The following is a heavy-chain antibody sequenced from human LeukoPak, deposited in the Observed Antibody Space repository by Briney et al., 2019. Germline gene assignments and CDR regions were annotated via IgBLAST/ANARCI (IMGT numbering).Heavy chain of an antibody. CDR2: INSDGSTT. CDR3: AKDRIQLWYQDYYFDY. D-gene: IGHD5-18*01. CDR1: GFTFSNYW. J-gene: IGHJ4*02. V-gene: IGHV3-74*01. Sequence: GGSLRLSCAASGFTFSNYWMHWVRQTPEKGLVWVSGINSDGSTTNYADSVKGRFTISRDNSKNTLYLQMNSLRAEDTAVYYCAKDRIQLWYQDYYFDYWGQGTLVTVSS.